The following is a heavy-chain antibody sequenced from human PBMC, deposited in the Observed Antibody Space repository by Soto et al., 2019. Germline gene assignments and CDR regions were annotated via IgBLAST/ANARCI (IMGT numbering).Heavy chain of an antibody. CDR2: ISYDGSNK. J-gene: IGHJ6*02. V-gene: IGHV3-30-3*01. Sequence: HPGGSLRLSCAASGFTLSSYAMHWVRQAPGKGLEWVAVISYDGSNKYYADSVKGRFTISRDNSKNTLYLQMNSLRAEDTAVYYCARDFYYDTRRYGMDVWGQGTTVTVSS. D-gene: IGHD3-3*01. CDR1: GFTLSSYA. CDR3: ARDFYYDTRRYGMDV.